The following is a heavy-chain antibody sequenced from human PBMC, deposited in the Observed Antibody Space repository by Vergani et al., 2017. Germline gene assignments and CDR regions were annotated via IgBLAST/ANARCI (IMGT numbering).Heavy chain of an antibody. V-gene: IGHV1-69*13. D-gene: IGHD2-2*01. Sequence: QVQLVQSGAEVKKPGASVKVSCKVSGYTLTELSMHWVRQAPGKGLEWMGRIIPIFGTANYAQKFQGRVTITADESTSTAYMELRSLRSEDTAVYYCAKGSVVPAAINYYYGMDVWGQGTTVTVSS. J-gene: IGHJ6*02. CDR3: AKGSVVPAAINYYYGMDV. CDR2: IIPIFGTA. CDR1: GYTLTELS.